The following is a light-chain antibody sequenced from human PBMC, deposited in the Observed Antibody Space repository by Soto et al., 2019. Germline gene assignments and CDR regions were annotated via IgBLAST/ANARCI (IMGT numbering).Light chain of an antibody. CDR3: QRRSNWPVT. CDR1: QSVSTY. V-gene: IGKV3-11*01. J-gene: IGKJ1*01. CDR2: DAS. Sequence: EIVLTQSPATLSLSPGERATLSCRASQSVSTYLAWYQQKPGQAPRLLIYDASKRATGIPARFTGSGSGTDFTLTISSLEPEDFAVYYCQRRSNWPVTFGPGTKVDIK.